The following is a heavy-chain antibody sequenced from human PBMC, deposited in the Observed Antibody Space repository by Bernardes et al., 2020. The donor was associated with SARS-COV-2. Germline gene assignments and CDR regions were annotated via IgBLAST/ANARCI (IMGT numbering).Heavy chain of an antibody. CDR1: GFTFDDYA. CDR3: ATIAIDWYFDL. CDR2: ISWNSGSI. Sequence: GGSLRLSCAASGFTFDDYAMHWVRQAPGKGLEWVSGISWNSGSIGYADSVKGRFTISRDNAKNSLYLQMNSLRAEDTALYYCATIAIDWYFDLWGRGTLVTVSS. V-gene: IGHV3-9*01. J-gene: IGHJ2*01. D-gene: IGHD3-22*01.